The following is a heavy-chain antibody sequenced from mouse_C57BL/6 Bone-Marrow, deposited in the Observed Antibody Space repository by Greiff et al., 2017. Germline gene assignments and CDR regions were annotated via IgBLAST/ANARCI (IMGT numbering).Heavy chain of an antibody. CDR1: GYAFSSYW. J-gene: IGHJ4*01. Sequence: VQLQESGAELVKPGASVKISCKASGYAFSSYWMNWVKQRPGKGLEWIGQIYPGDGDTNYNGKFKGKATLTADKSSSTAYMQLSSLTSEDSAVYFCARGDYYGSSLFMDYWGQGTSVTVSS. D-gene: IGHD1-1*01. CDR2: IYPGDGDT. CDR3: ARGDYYGSSLFMDY. V-gene: IGHV1-80*01.